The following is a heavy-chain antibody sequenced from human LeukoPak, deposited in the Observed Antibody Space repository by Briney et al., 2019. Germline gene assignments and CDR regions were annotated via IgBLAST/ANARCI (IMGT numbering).Heavy chain of an antibody. D-gene: IGHD1-26*01. Sequence: ASVKVSCKASGYTFTRSSITWVRQAPGQGLEWMGWISANNGDPNYLQKLQGRVTMTTDTSTSTAYMELRSLRSDDTAVYYCARGAATQWELLDYLGQGALVTVSS. CDR3: ARGAATQWELLDY. J-gene: IGHJ4*02. V-gene: IGHV1-18*01. CDR2: ISANNGDP. CDR1: GYTFTRSS.